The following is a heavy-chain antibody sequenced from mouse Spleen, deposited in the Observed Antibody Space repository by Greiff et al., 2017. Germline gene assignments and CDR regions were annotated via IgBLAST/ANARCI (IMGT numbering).Heavy chain of an antibody. D-gene: IGHD1-1*01. CDR3: ARSGLYGSSYYYAMDY. CDR2: ISSGSSTI. CDR1: GFTFSSFG. V-gene: IGHV5-17*02. Sequence: EVKLMESGGGLVQPGGSRKLSCAASGFTFSSFGMHWVRQAPEKGLEWVAYISSGSSTIYYADTVKGRFTISRDNPKNTLFLQMTSLRSEDTAMYYCARSGLYGSSYYYAMDYWGQGTSVTVSS. J-gene: IGHJ4*01.